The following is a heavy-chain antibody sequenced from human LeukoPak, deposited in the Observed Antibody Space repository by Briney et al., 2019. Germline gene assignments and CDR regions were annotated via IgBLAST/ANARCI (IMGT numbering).Heavy chain of an antibody. D-gene: IGHD3-10*01. CDR1: GFTFSSYG. CDR2: ISGSGDST. V-gene: IGHV3-23*01. CDR3: AKTREVRYFFDY. J-gene: IGHJ4*02. Sequence: GGTLRLSCAASGFTFSSYGMSWVRQAPGKGLEWVSAISGSGDSTYYADSVKGRFTISRDNSKNTLYLQMNSLRAEDTAVYYCAKTREVRYFFDYWGQGTLVTVSS.